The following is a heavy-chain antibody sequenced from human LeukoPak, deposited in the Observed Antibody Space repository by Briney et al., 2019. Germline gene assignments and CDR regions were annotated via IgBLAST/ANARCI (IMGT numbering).Heavy chain of an antibody. Sequence: SETLSLTCTVSGGSISSSSYYWGWIRQPPGKGLEWIGSIYYSGSTYYNPSLKSRVTISVDTSKNQFSLKLSSVTAADTAVYYCARDRAGAAAGLPNLNWFDPWGQGTLVTVSS. CDR2: IYYSGST. CDR3: ARDRAGAAAGLPNLNWFDP. V-gene: IGHV4-39*07. CDR1: GGSISSSSYY. D-gene: IGHD6-13*01. J-gene: IGHJ5*02.